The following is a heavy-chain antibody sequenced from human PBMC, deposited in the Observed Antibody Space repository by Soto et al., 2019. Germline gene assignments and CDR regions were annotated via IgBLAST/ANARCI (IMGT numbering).Heavy chain of an antibody. V-gene: IGHV3-9*01. Sequence: GGSLRLSCAASGFTFDDYAMHWVRQAPGKGLEWVSGISWNSGSIGYADSVKGRFTISRDNAKNSLYLQMNSLRAEDTALYYCAKEGLELQDYYYYYMDVWGKGTTVTVSS. D-gene: IGHD1-7*01. J-gene: IGHJ6*03. CDR2: ISWNSGSI. CDR1: GFTFDDYA. CDR3: AKEGLELQDYYYYYMDV.